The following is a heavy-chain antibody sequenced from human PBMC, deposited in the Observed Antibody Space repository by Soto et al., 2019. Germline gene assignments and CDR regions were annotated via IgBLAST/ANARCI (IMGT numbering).Heavy chain of an antibody. CDR3: ATALGCRSTSCTLDY. V-gene: IGHV1-69*01. Sequence: QVQLVQSGAEVKKPGSSVKVSCKASGGTFGSYAFSWVRQAPGQGLEWMGGIIPVSGAAHYAQKFQGRVTITADESTSTAYMDLSSLSSQDTAVYYCATALGCRSTSCTLDYWGQGTRVIVSS. D-gene: IGHD2-2*01. CDR1: GGTFGSYA. J-gene: IGHJ4*02. CDR2: IIPVSGAA.